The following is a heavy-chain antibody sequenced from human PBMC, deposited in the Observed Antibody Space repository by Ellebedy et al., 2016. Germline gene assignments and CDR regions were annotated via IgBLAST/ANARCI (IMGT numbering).Heavy chain of an antibody. CDR2: IKSDGSEK. CDR3: ARTLVRYYFDF. CDR1: GFRFPNDW. Sequence: GESLKISCATSGFRFPNDWMTWVRQAPGKGLEWVANIKSDGSEKMYAEFVKGRFTISRDKSRNALYLQMNSLRAEDTAVYYCARTLVRYYFDFWGQGMLVTVSS. D-gene: IGHD3-22*01. J-gene: IGHJ4*02. V-gene: IGHV3-7*03.